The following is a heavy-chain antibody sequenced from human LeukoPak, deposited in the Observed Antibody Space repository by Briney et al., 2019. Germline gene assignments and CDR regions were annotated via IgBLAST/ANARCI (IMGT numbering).Heavy chain of an antibody. J-gene: IGHJ4*02. Sequence: ASVKVSCKASGYTFTSYYMHWVRQAPGQGLEWMGIINPSGGSTSYAQKFQGRVTMTRDMSTSTVYMELSSLRSEDTAVYYCARVQNWNYEDYWGQGTLVTVSS. CDR2: INPSGGST. CDR1: GYTFTSYY. V-gene: IGHV1-46*01. D-gene: IGHD1-7*01. CDR3: ARVQNWNYEDY.